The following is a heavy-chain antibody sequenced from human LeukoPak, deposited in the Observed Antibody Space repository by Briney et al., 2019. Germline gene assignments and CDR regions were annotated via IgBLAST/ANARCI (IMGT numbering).Heavy chain of an antibody. CDR3: AKDGHYDFWSGYYTWDGIDY. J-gene: IGHJ4*02. CDR1: GFTFSSYA. D-gene: IGHD3-3*01. V-gene: IGHV3-23*01. CDR2: ISGSGGST. Sequence: GGSLRLSCAASGFTFSSYAMSWVRQAPGKGLEWVSAISGSGGSTYYADSVKGRFTISRDNSKNTLYLQMNSLRAEDTAVYYCAKDGHYDFWSGYYTWDGIDYWGQGTLVTVSS.